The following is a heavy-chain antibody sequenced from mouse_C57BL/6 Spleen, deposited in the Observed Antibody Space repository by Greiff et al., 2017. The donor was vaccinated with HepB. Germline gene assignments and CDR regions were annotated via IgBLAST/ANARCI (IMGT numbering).Heavy chain of an antibody. CDR2: INTNYGTT. V-gene: IGHV1-39*01. J-gene: IGHJ4*01. Sequence: VQLQQSGPELVKPGASVKISCKASGYSFTDYNMNWVKQSNGKSLEWIGVINTNYGTTIYNQKFKSKATLTVDQSSSTAYMQLNILTSEDSAVYYCARYVNYDAMDYWGQGTSVTVSS. CDR3: ARYVNYDAMDY. CDR1: GYSFTDYN.